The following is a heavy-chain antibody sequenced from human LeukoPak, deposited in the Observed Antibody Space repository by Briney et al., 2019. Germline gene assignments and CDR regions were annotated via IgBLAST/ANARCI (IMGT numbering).Heavy chain of an antibody. CDR2: IYYSGST. CDR3: ARTGNYGFGMDV. CDR1: GGSISSSSYY. J-gene: IGHJ6*02. D-gene: IGHD4-11*01. Sequence: SEPLSLTCTVSGGSISSSSYYWSWIRQPPGKGLEWIGYIYYSGSTNYNPSLKSRVTISVDTSKNQFSLKLSSVTAADTAVYYCARTGNYGFGMDVWGQGTTVTVSS. V-gene: IGHV4-61*01.